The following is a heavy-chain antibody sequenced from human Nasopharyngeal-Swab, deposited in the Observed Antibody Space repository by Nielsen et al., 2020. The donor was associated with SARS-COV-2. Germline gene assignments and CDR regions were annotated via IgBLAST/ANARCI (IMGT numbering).Heavy chain of an antibody. CDR2: ISYDGSNK. CDR1: GFTFSSYA. D-gene: IGHD2-2*01. J-gene: IGHJ4*02. Sequence: GGSLRLSCAASGFTFSSYAMHWVRQAPGKGPEWVAVISYDGSNKYYADSVKGRFTISRDNSKNTLYLQMNSLRAEDTAVYYCARGVYVVVPAANGDYWGQGTLVTVSS. CDR3: ARGVYVVVPAANGDY. V-gene: IGHV3-30-3*01.